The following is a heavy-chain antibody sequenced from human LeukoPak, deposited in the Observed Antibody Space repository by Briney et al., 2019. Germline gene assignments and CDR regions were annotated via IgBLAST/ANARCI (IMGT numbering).Heavy chain of an antibody. J-gene: IGHJ4*02. CDR1: GFTFSSYA. CDR2: ISYDGSNK. V-gene: IGHV3-30*04. CDR3: AKVGGSYYFFH. Sequence: GGSLRLSCAASGFTFSSYAMHWVRQAPGKGLEWVAVISYDGSNKYYADSVKGRFTISRDNSKNTLYLQMNSLRAEDTAVYYCAKVGGSYYFFHWSQGTPVTVSS. D-gene: IGHD1-26*01.